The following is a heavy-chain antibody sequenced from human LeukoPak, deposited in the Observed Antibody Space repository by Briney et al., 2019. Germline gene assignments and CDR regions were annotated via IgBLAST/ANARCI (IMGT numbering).Heavy chain of an antibody. D-gene: IGHD5-18*01. J-gene: IGHJ3*02. Sequence: ASVKVSCKASGYTFTGYYMHWVRQAPGQGLEWMGWINPNSGGTNYAQKFQGRVTMTRDTSISTAYMELSRLRSDDTAVYYCARLGQDTAMASAFDIWGQGTMVTVSS. CDR3: ARLGQDTAMASAFDI. V-gene: IGHV1-2*02. CDR1: GYTFTGYY. CDR2: INPNSGGT.